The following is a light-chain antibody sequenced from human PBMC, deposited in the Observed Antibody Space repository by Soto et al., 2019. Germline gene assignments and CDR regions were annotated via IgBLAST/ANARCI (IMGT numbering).Light chain of an antibody. Sequence: QSALTQPASLSGSPGQSITISCTGTSSDVGGYNYVSWYQQHPGKAPRLMIYGVSNRPFGVPDRFSGSKSGNTASLTISGLQAEDEADYYCCSYAGSYHVVFGGGTKLTVL. CDR2: GVS. V-gene: IGLV2-11*01. CDR3: CSYAGSYHVV. CDR1: SSDVGGYNY. J-gene: IGLJ2*01.